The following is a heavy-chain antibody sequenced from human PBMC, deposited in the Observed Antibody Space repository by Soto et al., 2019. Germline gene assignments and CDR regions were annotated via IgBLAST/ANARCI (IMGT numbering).Heavy chain of an antibody. CDR1: GGSISSGGYY. D-gene: IGHD3-16*01. CDR3: VRWPTSRLGDWFDT. CDR2: IFNSGTT. Sequence: QVQLQESGPGLVKPSQTLSLTCTVSGGSISSGGYYWSWIRQHPGQGLEWIGYIFNSGTTYYNPSLKSRLTISLDTSKNQFSLKLTSVTAADTAVYYCVRWPTSRLGDWFDTWGQGTLVTVSS. J-gene: IGHJ5*02. V-gene: IGHV4-31*03.